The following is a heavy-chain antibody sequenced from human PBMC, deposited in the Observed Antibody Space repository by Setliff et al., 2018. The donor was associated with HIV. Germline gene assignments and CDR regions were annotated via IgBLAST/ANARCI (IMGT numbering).Heavy chain of an antibody. CDR3: ARGGVAVGDMTPSDY. V-gene: IGHV1-2*02. J-gene: IGHJ4*02. CDR1: GYTFTAYY. Sequence: GASVRVSCKASGYTFTAYYIHWVRQAPGQALEWMGWINPKSGLTNYVQKFQGRVTMTTDTSTSTAYMDLRSLRSDDTAVYYCARGGVAVGDMTPSDYWGQGTLVTVSS. CDR2: INPKSGLT. D-gene: IGHD6-19*01.